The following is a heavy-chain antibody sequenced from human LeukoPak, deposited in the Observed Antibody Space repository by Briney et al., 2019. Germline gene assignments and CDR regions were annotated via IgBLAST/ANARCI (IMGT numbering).Heavy chain of an antibody. V-gene: IGHV3-33*01. CDR3: AGDGYIQLWLLYYYYGMDV. D-gene: IGHD5-18*01. Sequence: PGRSLRLSCAASGFTFSSYGMHWVRQAPGKGLEWVAVIWYDGSNKYYADSVKGRFTISRDNSKNTLYLQMNSLRAGDTAVHYCAGDGYIQLWLLYYYYGMDVWGQGTTVTVSS. J-gene: IGHJ6*02. CDR1: GFTFSSYG. CDR2: IWYDGSNK.